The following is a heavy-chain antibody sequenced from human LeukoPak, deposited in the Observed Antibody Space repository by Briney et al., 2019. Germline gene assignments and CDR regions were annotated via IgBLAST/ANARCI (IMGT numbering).Heavy chain of an antibody. CDR1: GFTFSSYA. V-gene: IGHV3-30-3*01. D-gene: IGHD4-23*01. Sequence: GGSLRLSCAASGFTFSSYAMHWVRQAPGKGLEWVAVISYDGSNKYYADSVKGRFTISRDNSKNTLYLQMNSLRGEDTGVYYCARDRGGNEFDYWGQGTLVTVSS. CDR3: ARDRGGNEFDY. CDR2: ISYDGSNK. J-gene: IGHJ4*02.